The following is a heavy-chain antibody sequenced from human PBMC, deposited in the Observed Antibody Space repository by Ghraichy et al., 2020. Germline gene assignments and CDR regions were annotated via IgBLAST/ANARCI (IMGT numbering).Heavy chain of an antibody. CDR2: IYYSGST. V-gene: IGHV4-59*01. CDR3: ARSDGYYFDY. CDR1: GGSISSYY. J-gene: IGHJ4*02. Sequence: SETLSLTCTVSGGSISSYYWSLIRQPPGKGLEWIGYIYYSGSTNYNPSLKSRVTISVDTSKNQFSLKLSSVTAADTAVYYCARSDGYYFDYWGQGTLVTVSS.